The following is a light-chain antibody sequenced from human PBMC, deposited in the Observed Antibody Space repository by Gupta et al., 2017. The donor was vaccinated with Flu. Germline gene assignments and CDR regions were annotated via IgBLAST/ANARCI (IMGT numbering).Light chain of an antibody. CDR3: QQYNNWPPWT. J-gene: IGKJ1*01. Sequence: EIVMTQSPAMQSVSAGESVTLSCRASQSVRNNLAWYQQKPGQAPRLLIYGASTRATGIPARFSGSGSEKEFTLTISGLQSEDLAIYYCQQYNNWPPWTFCQGISV. CDR1: QSVRNN. V-gene: IGKV3-15*01. CDR2: GAS.